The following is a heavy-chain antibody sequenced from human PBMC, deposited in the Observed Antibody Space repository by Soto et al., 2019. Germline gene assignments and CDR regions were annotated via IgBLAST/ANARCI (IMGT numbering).Heavy chain of an antibody. J-gene: IGHJ5*02. D-gene: IGHD3-16*01. CDR2: INPSGGST. V-gene: IGHV1-46*01. CDR1: GYTFTSYY. Sequence: ASVKVSCKASGYTFTSYYMHWVRQAPGQGLEWMGIINPSGGSTSYAQKFQGRVTMTRDTSTSTVYMELSSLRSEDSAMYYCARLGGPGLSHNWFDVWGQGTLVTVSS. CDR3: ARLGGPGLSHNWFDV.